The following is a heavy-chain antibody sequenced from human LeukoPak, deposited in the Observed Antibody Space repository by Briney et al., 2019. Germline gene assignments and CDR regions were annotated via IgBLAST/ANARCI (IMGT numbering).Heavy chain of an antibody. CDR3: ARVDTSMDWFDP. D-gene: IGHD5-18*01. Sequence: SETLSLTCTVSGGSISNYYWSWIRQPPGKGLEWIGYIYYTGSTSYNPSLQSRVTMSVDTSKKQFSLRVSSVTAADTAVYYCARVDTSMDWFDPWGQGTLVTVSS. J-gene: IGHJ5*02. CDR2: IYYTGST. CDR1: GGSISNYY. V-gene: IGHV4-59*12.